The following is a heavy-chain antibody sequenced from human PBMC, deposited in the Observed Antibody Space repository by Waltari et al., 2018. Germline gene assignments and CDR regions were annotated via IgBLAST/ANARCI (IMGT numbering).Heavy chain of an antibody. Sequence: VQLQESGPGLVKPSETLSLTCTVSGGSITSDYWNWVRQPPGKGLEWIAFIYYTGSTNYTPSLRSRVTISVDTSKNQFSLELRSVSAADTAMYYCARGRVVPAAVDSWGQGTLVTVSS. V-gene: IGHV4-59*01. D-gene: IGHD2-2*01. CDR3: ARGRVVPAAVDS. CDR2: IYYTGST. J-gene: IGHJ4*02. CDR1: GGSITSDY.